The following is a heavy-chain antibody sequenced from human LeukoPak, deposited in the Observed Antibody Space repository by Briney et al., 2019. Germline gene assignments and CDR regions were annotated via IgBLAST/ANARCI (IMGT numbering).Heavy chain of an antibody. CDR2: INPNSGGT. CDR1: GYTFTGYY. J-gene: IGHJ5*02. Sequence: ASVKVSCKASGYTFTGYYMHWVRQAPGQGLEWMGWINPNSGGTNYAQKFQGRVTTTRDTSISTAYMELSRLRPDDTAVYYCARDGVRRSSSWYGWFDPWGQGTLVTVSS. D-gene: IGHD6-13*01. V-gene: IGHV1-2*02. CDR3: ARDGVRRSSSWYGWFDP.